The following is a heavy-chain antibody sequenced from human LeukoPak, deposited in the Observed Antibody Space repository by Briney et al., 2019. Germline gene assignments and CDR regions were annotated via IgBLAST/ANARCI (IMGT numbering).Heavy chain of an antibody. D-gene: IGHD6-13*01. V-gene: IGHV1-18*01. CDR2: ISPYNGNT. J-gene: IGHJ6*03. CDR1: GYTFTSSG. CDR3: ARGAAAGTYYYYYMDV. Sequence: ASVKVSCKASGYTFTSSGFHWVRQAPGQGLEWMGWISPYNGNTEYAQKLQGRVTMTTDTSTSTAYMELSSLRSEDTAVYYCARGAAAGTYYYYYMDVWGKGTTVTISS.